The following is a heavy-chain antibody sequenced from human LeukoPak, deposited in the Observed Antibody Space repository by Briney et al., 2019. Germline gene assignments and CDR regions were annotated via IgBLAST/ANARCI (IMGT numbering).Heavy chain of an antibody. D-gene: IGHD1-26*01. CDR1: GFTFSSYS. Sequence: GGSLRLSCAASGFTFSSYSMNWVRQAPGKGLEWVSYISSSSSTIYYADSVKGRFTISRDNAKNSLYLQMNSLRAEDTAVYYCARDRGGATTWYLDYWGQGTLVTVSS. CDR3: ARDRGGATTWYLDY. V-gene: IGHV3-48*01. J-gene: IGHJ4*02. CDR2: ISSSSSTI.